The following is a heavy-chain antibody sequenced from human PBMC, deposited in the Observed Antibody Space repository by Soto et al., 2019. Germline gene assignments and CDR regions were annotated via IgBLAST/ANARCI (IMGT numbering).Heavy chain of an antibody. CDR1: GFTFGNYW. CDR2: ITSSGSFI. CDR3: ARVPAASDRTAFYYVSKFFYFDY. J-gene: IGHJ4*02. V-gene: IGHV3-21*01. D-gene: IGHD3-22*01. Sequence: PVGSLRLSCAAPGFTFGNYWMNWVRQAPGKGLEWVACITSSGSFIYYADSMKGRFTISRDDAKKSLYLQMNSLRAEDTAVYYCARVPAASDRTAFYYVSKFFYFDYWGRGTQVTVSS.